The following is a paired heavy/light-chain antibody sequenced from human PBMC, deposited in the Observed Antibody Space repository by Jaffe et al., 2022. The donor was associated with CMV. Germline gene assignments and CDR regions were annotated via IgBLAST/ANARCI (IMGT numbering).Heavy chain of an antibody. D-gene: IGHD3-16*02. CDR1: GFTFSDYY. Sequence: QVQLVESGGGLVKPGGSLRLSCAASGFTFSDYYMSWIRQAPGKGLEWVSYISSSGSTIYYADSVKGRFTISRDNAKNSLYLQMNSLRAEDTAVYYCATASALEPVDYWGQGTLVTVSS. CDR3: ATASALEPVDY. CDR2: ISSSGSTI. J-gene: IGHJ4*02. V-gene: IGHV3-11*01.
Light chain of an antibody. CDR1: QSLVYSDGNTY. V-gene: IGKV2D-30*01. J-gene: IGKJ5*01. CDR3: MQGTHWPFT. CDR2: KVS. Sequence: DVVMTQSPLSLPVTLGQPASISCRSSQSLVYSDGNTYLNWFQQRPGQSPRRLIYKVSNWDSGVPDRFSGSGSGTDFTLKISRVEAEDVGVYYCMQGTHWPFTFGQGTRLEIK.